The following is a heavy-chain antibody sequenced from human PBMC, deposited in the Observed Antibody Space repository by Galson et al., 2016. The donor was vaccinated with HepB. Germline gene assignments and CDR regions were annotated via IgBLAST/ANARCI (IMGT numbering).Heavy chain of an antibody. V-gene: IGHV3-64*01. CDR3: ARSLTLYCISTTCYGNYYGMDV. D-gene: IGHD2-2*01. CDR1: GFTFSSYA. Sequence: SLRLSCAASGFTFSSYAMHWVRQAPGKGLEYVSAISSNGGSTYYANSVKGRFTISRDNSTNTLYLQMGSLRAEDMAVYYCARSLTLYCISTTCYGNYYGMDVWGKGTTVTVSS. J-gene: IGHJ6*04. CDR2: ISSNGGST.